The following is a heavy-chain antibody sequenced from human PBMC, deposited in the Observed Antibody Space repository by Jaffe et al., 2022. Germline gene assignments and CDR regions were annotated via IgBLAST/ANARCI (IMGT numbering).Heavy chain of an antibody. D-gene: IGHD6-19*01. J-gene: IGHJ5*02. CDR2: INTKTGIS. CDR1: GYTFTSYG. CDR3: AADRSGWSTYYFDT. Sequence: QVQLVQSGSELKEAGASVKVSCKASGYTFTSYGINWVRQAPGQRLEWMGWINTKTGISTYAQGFTGRFVFSLDTSVSTAYLQIASLKAEDTAVYYCAADRSGWSTYYFDTWGQGTLVTVSS. V-gene: IGHV7-4-1*01.